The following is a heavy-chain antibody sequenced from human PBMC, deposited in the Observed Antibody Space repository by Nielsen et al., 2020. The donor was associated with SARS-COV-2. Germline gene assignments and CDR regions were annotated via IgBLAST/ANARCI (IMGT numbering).Heavy chain of an antibody. Sequence: ASVKVSCKASGYTFTDYYIHWVRQAPGQGLEWMGRINPYSGGTNYARKFQGTVTMTRDASISTVYMELTSDDTAVYYCARAQATIFGLVMSYGMDVWGQGTTVAVSS. V-gene: IGHV1-2*06. J-gene: IGHJ6*02. CDR3: ARAQATIFGLVMSYGMDV. CDR2: INPYSGGT. CDR1: GYTFTDYY. D-gene: IGHD3/OR15-3a*01.